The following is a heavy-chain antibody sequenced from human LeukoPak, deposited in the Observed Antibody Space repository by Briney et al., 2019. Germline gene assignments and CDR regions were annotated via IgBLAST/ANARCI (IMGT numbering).Heavy chain of an antibody. Sequence: PSETLSLTCAVYGGSFSGYYWSWIRQPPGKGLEWIGEINHSEATDYNPSFKSRVTISVDTSKNQFSLKLSSVTAADTAVYYCARGSGSSWSHVFFDYWGQGTLVTVSS. D-gene: IGHD6-13*01. CDR2: INHSEAT. CDR1: GGSFSGYY. J-gene: IGHJ4*02. CDR3: ARGSGSSWSHVFFDY. V-gene: IGHV4-34*01.